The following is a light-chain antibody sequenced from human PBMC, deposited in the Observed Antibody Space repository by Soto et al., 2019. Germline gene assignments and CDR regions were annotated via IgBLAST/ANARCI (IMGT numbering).Light chain of an antibody. CDR3: SSYTISSTYV. Sequence: QSVLTQRPSVSGSPAQSVAISSTGTTSDVGSYNRVSWYQQPPGTAPKLMIYDVNNRPSGVPDRFSGSKSGNTASLTISGLQAEDEADYYCSSYTISSTYVFGTGTKVTVL. J-gene: IGLJ1*01. V-gene: IGLV2-18*02. CDR1: TSDVGSYNR. CDR2: DVN.